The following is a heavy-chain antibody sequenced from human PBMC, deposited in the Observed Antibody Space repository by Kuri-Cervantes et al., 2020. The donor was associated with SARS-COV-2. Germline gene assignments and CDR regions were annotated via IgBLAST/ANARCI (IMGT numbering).Heavy chain of an antibody. CDR3: ARDFPLLAAQDY. D-gene: IGHD6-13*01. CDR1: GFTFSSYA. V-gene: IGHV3-21*01. Sequence: LTCAASGFTFSSYAMTWVRQAPGKGLEWVSSISSSSSYIYYADSVKGRFTISRDNAKNSLYPQMNSLRAEDTAVYYCARDFPLLAAQDYWGQGTLVTVSS. J-gene: IGHJ4*02. CDR2: ISSSSSYI.